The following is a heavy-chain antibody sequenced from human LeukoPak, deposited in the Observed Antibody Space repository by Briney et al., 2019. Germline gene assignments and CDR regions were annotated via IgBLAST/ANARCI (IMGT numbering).Heavy chain of an antibody. CDR1: GYTFTSYG. Sequence: ASVKVSCKASGYTFTSYGISWVRQAPGQGLEWMGWISAYNGNTSYAQKLQGRVTMTTDTSTSTAYMELRSLRSDDTAVYYCARVSPGVGYCSSTSCYWFDPWGQGTLVTVSS. J-gene: IGHJ5*02. V-gene: IGHV1-18*04. CDR2: ISAYNGNT. D-gene: IGHD2-2*01. CDR3: ARVSPGVGYCSSTSCYWFDP.